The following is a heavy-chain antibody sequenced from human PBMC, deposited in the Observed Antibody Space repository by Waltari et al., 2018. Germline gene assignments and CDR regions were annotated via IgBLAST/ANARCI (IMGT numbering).Heavy chain of an antibody. Sequence: QVQLVQSGAEVRKPGASVKVSCKASGYTFTAYYIHWVRQAPGQGLEWMGWINPNSAGTNYAEKFQGRVTMTRDTSISTVYMELSSLRSDDTAVYYCARVTTKGGRLGAFDIWGQGTMVTVSS. V-gene: IGHV1-2*02. CDR3: ARVTTKGGRLGAFDI. D-gene: IGHD2-8*01. CDR1: GYTFTAYY. CDR2: INPNSAGT. J-gene: IGHJ3*02.